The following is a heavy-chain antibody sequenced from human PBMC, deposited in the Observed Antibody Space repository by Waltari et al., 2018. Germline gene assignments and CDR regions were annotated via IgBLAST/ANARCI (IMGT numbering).Heavy chain of an antibody. Sequence: QVQLVQSGAEVKKPGASVKVSCKASGYTFTSYGISWVRQAPGQGLEWMGWISAYNGNTNNAQKLKGRVTMTTDTSTSTAYMELRSLRSDDTAVYYCARDRKSKVASRYPFDYWGQGTLVTVSS. CDR3: ARDRKSKVASRYPFDY. J-gene: IGHJ4*02. V-gene: IGHV1-18*04. CDR2: ISAYNGNT. CDR1: GYTFTSYG. D-gene: IGHD2-15*01.